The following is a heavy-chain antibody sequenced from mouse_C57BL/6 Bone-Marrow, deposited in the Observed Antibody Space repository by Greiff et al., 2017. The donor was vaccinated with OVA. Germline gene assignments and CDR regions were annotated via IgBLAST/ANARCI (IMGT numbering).Heavy chain of an antibody. V-gene: IGHV1-18*01. D-gene: IGHD4-1*01. CDR2: INPNNGGT. CDR3: ARLDWDEDAMDY. J-gene: IGHJ4*01. Sequence: VQLQQSGPELVKPGASVKIPCKASGYTFTDYNMDWVKQSHGKSLEWIGDINPNNGGTIYNQKFKGKATLTVDKSSSTAYIELRSLTSEDTAVYYCARLDWDEDAMDYWGQGTSVTVSS. CDR1: GYTFTDYN.